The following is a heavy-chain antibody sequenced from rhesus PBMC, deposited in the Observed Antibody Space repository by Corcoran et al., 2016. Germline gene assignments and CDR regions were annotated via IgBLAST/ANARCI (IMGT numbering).Heavy chain of an antibody. V-gene: IGHV4-93*01. CDR2: IYGSGGGT. J-gene: IGHJ4*01. CDR1: GGSISSSTW. CDR3: ASVVAAAGPDY. Sequence: QVQLQESGPAVVKPSETLSLTCAVSGGSISSSTWWSWICQSPGKGLEWFGGIYGSGGGTEYNPSPKSRVPISKDTSKNQFSLKLCSVTAADTAVYYCASVVAAAGPDYWGQGVLVTVSS. D-gene: IGHD6-25*01.